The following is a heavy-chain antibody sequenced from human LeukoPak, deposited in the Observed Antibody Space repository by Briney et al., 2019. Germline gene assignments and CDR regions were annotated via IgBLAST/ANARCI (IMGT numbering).Heavy chain of an antibody. V-gene: IGHV4-39*07. CDR3: ATGRNWFDP. D-gene: IGHD2-8*02. CDR1: GGSISTITYY. CDR2: IYHSGST. Sequence: SETLSLTCTVSGGSISTITYYWGWICQPPGKGLEWIGEIYHSGSTNYNPSLKSRVTISVDTSKNQFSLKLSSVTAADTAVYYCATGRNWFDPWGQGTLVTVSS. J-gene: IGHJ5*02.